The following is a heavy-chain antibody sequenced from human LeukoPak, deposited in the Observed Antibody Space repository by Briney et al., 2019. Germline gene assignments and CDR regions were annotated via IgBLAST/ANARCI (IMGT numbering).Heavy chain of an antibody. CDR1: GGSFSGYY. Sequence: SETLSLTCAVYGGSFSGYYWSWIRQPPGKGLEWIGEIYHSGNTNYNPSLKSRVTISVDKSKNQFSLKLSSVTAADTAVYYCARSILRYYYAASGYYPYFFDYWGQGTLVTVSS. D-gene: IGHD3-22*01. J-gene: IGHJ4*02. V-gene: IGHV4-34*01. CDR3: ARSILRYYYAASGYYPYFFDY. CDR2: IYHSGNT.